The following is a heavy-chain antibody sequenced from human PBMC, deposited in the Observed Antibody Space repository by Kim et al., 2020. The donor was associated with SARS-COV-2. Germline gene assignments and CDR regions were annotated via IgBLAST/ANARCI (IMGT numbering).Heavy chain of an antibody. CDR2: ISSSGSTI. CDR3: ARGGPTYYDFWSGSPVALDY. Sequence: GGSLRLSCAASGFTFSSYEMNWVRQAPGKGLEWVSYISSSGSTIYYADSVKGRFTISRDNAKNSLYLQMNSLRAEDTAVYYCARGGPTYYDFWSGSPVALDYWGQGTLVTVSS. CDR1: GFTFSSYE. J-gene: IGHJ4*02. V-gene: IGHV3-48*03. D-gene: IGHD3-3*01.